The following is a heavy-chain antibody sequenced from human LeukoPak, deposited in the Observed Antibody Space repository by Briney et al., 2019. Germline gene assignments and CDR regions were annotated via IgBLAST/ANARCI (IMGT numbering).Heavy chain of an antibody. CDR1: GFTFSSYW. J-gene: IGHJ4*02. CDR2: IKQDGSEK. CDR3: ARDFELSH. Sequence: GGSLRLSCAASGFTFSSYWMSWVCQAPGKGLEWGANIKQDGSEKYYVESVKGGFTISREKAKNSLCMQMNSVRDEDTAVYNCARDFELSHWGQGTLVTVSS. D-gene: IGHD3-16*02. V-gene: IGHV3-7*01.